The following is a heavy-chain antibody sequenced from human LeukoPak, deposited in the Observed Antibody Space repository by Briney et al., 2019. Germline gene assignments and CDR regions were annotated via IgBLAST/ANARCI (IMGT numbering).Heavy chain of an antibody. CDR3: ARDRRQGCSGGSCYQNWFDP. J-gene: IGHJ5*02. Sequence: SETLSLTCTVSGGSISSSSYYWGWIRQPPGKGLEWIGSIYYSGSTYYNPSLKSRVTISVDTSKNQFSLKLSSVTAADTAVYYCARDRRQGCSGGSCYQNWFDPWGQGTLVTVSS. D-gene: IGHD2-15*01. V-gene: IGHV4-39*07. CDR2: IYYSGST. CDR1: GGSISSSSYY.